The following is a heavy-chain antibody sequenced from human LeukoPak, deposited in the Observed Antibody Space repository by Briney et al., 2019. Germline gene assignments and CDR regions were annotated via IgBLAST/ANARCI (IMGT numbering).Heavy chain of an antibody. J-gene: IGHJ5*02. D-gene: IGHD6-13*01. CDR3: ARDLTLAAAGFDP. Sequence: PAASVKVSCKASGYTLTRYNMHWVRQAPGQGLEWMGIINPSGGSTSYAQKFQGRVTMTRDMSTTTVNMELSSLRSEDTAVYYCARDLTLAAAGFDPWGQGTLVTVSS. CDR1: GYTLTRYN. CDR2: INPSGGST. V-gene: IGHV1-46*01.